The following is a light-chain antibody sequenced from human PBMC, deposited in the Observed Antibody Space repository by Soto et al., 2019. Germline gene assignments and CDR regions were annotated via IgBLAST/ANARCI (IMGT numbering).Light chain of an antibody. CDR2: AAS. Sequence: DIQMTQSPSSLSASVGDRVTITCRASQSIRKCLNWYQHRPGKAPKFLIYAASTLQTGVPSRFSGSGSGTDFTLTIVSLQPEDFATYYCQQRCSSPWTFGQGTKVEIK. V-gene: IGKV1-39*01. J-gene: IGKJ1*01. CDR1: QSIRKC. CDR3: QQRCSSPWT.